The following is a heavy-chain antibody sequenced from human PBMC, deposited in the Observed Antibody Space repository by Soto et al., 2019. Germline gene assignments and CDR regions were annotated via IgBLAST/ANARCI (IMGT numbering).Heavy chain of an antibody. J-gene: IGHJ4*02. CDR1: GFTFSNYA. CDR2: ISGSGAYT. Sequence: EVHLLESGGGLIQPGGSLRLSCAASGFTFSNYAINWVRQAPGKGLEWVSTISGSGAYTYYADSVKGRFTVSRANSKNTLYLQMNSLRAGDTAVYYCAKDRIGYQKPIDYWGQGTLVTVSS. CDR3: AKDRIGYQKPIDY. D-gene: IGHD5-18*01. V-gene: IGHV3-23*01.